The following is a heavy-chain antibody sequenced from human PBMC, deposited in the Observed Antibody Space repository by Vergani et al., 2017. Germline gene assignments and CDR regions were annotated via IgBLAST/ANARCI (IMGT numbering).Heavy chain of an antibody. Sequence: QVQLQQWGAGLLKPSETLSLTCAVYGGSFSGYYWSWIRQPPGKGLEWIGEINHSGSTNYNPSLKSRVTISVDTSKNQFSLKLSSVTAADTAVYYCARLGYCINGVCYYEASRSHGLGWFDPWGQGTLVTVSS. V-gene: IGHV4-34*01. J-gene: IGHJ5*02. CDR1: GGSFSGYY. D-gene: IGHD2-8*01. CDR3: ARLGYCINGVCYYEASRSHGLGWFDP. CDR2: INHSGST.